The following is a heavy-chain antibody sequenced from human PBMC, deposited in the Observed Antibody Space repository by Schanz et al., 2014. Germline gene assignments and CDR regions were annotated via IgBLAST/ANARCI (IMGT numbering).Heavy chain of an antibody. CDR2: ISSRSSHI. D-gene: IGHD1-1*01. CDR3: ARDRRNADLDY. J-gene: IGHJ4*02. Sequence: EVQLAESGGGLVQPGGSLRLSCGVSGFTASSHSMNWVRQAPGKGLEWVSSISSRSSHIYYADSVKGRFTVSRDNAKNSLYLEMNSLRAEDTALYYCARDRRNADLDYWGQGTLXTVSS. CDR1: GFTASSHS. V-gene: IGHV3-21*01.